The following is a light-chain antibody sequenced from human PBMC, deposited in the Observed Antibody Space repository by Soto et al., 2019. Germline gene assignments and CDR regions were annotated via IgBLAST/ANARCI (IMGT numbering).Light chain of an antibody. CDR1: QSISSY. V-gene: IGKV3-11*01. Sequence: EIVLTQSPATLSLSPGERATLSCRASQSISSYLACYQQKPGQAPRLLIYDTSNRATGIPDRFSGSGSGTDFTLTITSLEPEDFAVYYCQHRINWPLTFGGGTKVEIK. CDR2: DTS. CDR3: QHRINWPLT. J-gene: IGKJ4*01.